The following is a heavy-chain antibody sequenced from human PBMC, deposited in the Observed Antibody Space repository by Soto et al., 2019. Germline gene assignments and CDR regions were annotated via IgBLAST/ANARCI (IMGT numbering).Heavy chain of an antibody. CDR1: GFTFSSYA. V-gene: IGHV3-30-3*01. J-gene: IGHJ4*02. Sequence: QVQLVESGGGVVQPGRSLRLSCAASGFTFSSYAMHWVRQAPGKGLEWVAVISYDGSNKYYADSVKGRFTISRDNSKNTLYLQMNSLSAEDTAVYYCARDGSLAVAERYYFDYWGQGTLVTVSS. CDR2: ISYDGSNK. D-gene: IGHD6-19*01. CDR3: ARDGSLAVAERYYFDY.